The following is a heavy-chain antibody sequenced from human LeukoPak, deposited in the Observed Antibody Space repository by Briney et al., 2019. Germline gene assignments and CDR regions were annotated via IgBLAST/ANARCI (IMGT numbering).Heavy chain of an antibody. J-gene: IGHJ5*02. Sequence: SETLSLTCTVSGGSISSSSYYWGWIRQPPGKGLEWIGSIYCSGSTYYNPSLKSRVTISVDTSKNQFSLKLSSVTAADTAVYYCARLAGVPAAIYWFDPWGQGTLVTVSS. CDR1: GGSISSSSYY. CDR2: IYCSGST. D-gene: IGHD2-2*02. CDR3: ARLAGVPAAIYWFDP. V-gene: IGHV4-39*01.